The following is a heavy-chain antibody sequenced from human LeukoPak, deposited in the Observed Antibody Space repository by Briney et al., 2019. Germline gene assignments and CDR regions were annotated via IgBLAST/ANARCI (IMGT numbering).Heavy chain of an antibody. V-gene: IGHV1-46*01. D-gene: IGHD3-22*01. Sequence: GASVKVSCKASGYILTSYYTHWVRQVPGQGLEWMGIIDPSGGSTSYAQKFQGRVTMTTVTSTSTAYMELRSLRSDDTAVYYCARIPPSYYDSSGYYVYYYYMDVWGKGTTVTISS. CDR3: ARIPPSYYDSSGYYVYYYYMDV. J-gene: IGHJ6*03. CDR2: IDPSGGST. CDR1: GYILTSYY.